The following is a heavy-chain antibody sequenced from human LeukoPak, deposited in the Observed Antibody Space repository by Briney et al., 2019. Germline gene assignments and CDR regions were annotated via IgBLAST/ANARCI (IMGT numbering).Heavy chain of an antibody. J-gene: IGHJ4*02. CDR3: ATIIPPYYDILTGYSDY. Sequence: GGPLRLSCAASGFPFRGYAMSWVGQAPGKGLEWVSAIIGIGVSTYYAASVKGRFTISRDNSKNTLYLQMNSLRAEDTAVYYCATIIPPYYDILTGYSDYWGQGTLVTVSS. V-gene: IGHV3-23*01. D-gene: IGHD3-9*01. CDR1: GFPFRGYA. CDR2: IIGIGVST.